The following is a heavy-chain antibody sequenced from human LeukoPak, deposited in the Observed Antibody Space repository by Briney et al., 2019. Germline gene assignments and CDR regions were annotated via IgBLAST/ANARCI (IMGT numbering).Heavy chain of an antibody. CDR2: IYYSGST. CDR3: ARGDFDWLSRFDY. CDR1: GGSISSSSYY. Sequence: SETLSLTCTVSGGSISSSSYYWGWIRQPPGKGLEWIGSIYYSGSTYYNPSLKSRVTISVDTSKNQFSLKLSSVTAADTAVYYCARGDFDWLSRFDYWGQGTLVTVSS. V-gene: IGHV4-39*07. D-gene: IGHD3-9*01. J-gene: IGHJ4*02.